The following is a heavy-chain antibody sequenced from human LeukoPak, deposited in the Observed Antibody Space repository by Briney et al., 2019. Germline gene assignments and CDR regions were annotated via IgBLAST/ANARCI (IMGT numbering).Heavy chain of an antibody. CDR1: GYSISSGYY. D-gene: IGHD2-8*01. V-gene: IGHV4-38-2*01. J-gene: IGHJ4*02. CDR3: ASPNFDY. CDR2: IYHSGST. Sequence: PSETLSLTCAVSGYSISSGYYWGWIRQPPGKVLEWIGSIYHSGSTYYNPSLKSRVTISVDTSKNQFSLKLSSVTAADTAVYYCASPNFDYWGQGTLVTVSS.